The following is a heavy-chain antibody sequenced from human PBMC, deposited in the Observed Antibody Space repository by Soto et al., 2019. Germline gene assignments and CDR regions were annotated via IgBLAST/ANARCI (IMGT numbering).Heavy chain of an antibody. CDR1: GDSISSSIW. J-gene: IGHJ4*02. V-gene: IGHV4-4*03. CDR3: ARDIRGYSRALDY. D-gene: IGHD5-12*01. CDR2: IYHSGST. Sequence: QVQLQESGPGLVKPPGTLSLTCAVSGDSISSSIWWSWVRLPPGKGLEWIGEIYHSGSTNYNPSLKSRVTMSVDTSKNQFSLRLSSVTAADTAVYYCARDIRGYSRALDYWGQGTLVTVSS.